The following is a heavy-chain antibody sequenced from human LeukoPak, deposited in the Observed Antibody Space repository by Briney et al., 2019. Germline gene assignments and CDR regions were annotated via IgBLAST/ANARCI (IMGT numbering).Heavy chain of an antibody. CDR2: ISAYNGNT. CDR1: GYTFTSYG. D-gene: IGHD2-2*01. J-gene: IGHJ6*03. Sequence: ASVKVSCKASGYTFTSYGISWVRQAPGQGLEWMGWISAYNGNTNYAQKLQGRVTITTDTSTSTAYMELRSLRSDDTAVYYCARVGCTSCLPYYYYMDVWGKGTTVTVSS. V-gene: IGHV1-18*01. CDR3: ARVGCTSCLPYYYYMDV.